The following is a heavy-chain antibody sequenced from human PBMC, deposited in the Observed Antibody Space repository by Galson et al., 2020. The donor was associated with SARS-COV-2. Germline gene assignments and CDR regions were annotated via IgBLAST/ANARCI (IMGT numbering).Heavy chain of an antibody. CDR2: IGAGGDT. CDR1: GFTFNSYA. J-gene: IGHJ1*01. D-gene: IGHD6-19*01. CDR3: AKEAGSGWATDYFQH. V-gene: IGHV3-23*01. Sequence: GESLKISCAASGFTFNSYAMGWVRQAPGKGLEWVSLIGAGGDTYYPDSVKGRFTISRDNSKNTLFLQMNSLRAEDTAVYYCAKEAGSGWATDYFQHWGQGTRVTVSS.